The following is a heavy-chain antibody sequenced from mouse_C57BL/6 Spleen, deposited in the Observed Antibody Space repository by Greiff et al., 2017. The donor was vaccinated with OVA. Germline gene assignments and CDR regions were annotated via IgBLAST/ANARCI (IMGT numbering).Heavy chain of an antibody. V-gene: IGHV1-80*01. CDR1: GYAFSSYW. CDR3: ARRDWYYGSSYWYFDV. D-gene: IGHD1-1*01. J-gene: IGHJ1*03. CDR2: IYPGDGDT. Sequence: QVQLKESGAELVKPGASVKISCKASGYAFSSYWMNWVKQRPGKGLEWIGQIYPGDGDTNYNGKFKGKATLTADKSSSTAYMQLSSLTSEDSAVYFCARRDWYYGSSYWYFDVWGTGTTVTVSS.